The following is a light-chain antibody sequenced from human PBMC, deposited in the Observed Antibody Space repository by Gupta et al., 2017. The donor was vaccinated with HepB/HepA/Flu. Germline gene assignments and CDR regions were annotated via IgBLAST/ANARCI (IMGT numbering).Light chain of an antibody. CDR3: QQSYSTPPLT. V-gene: IGKV1-39*01. J-gene: IGKJ4*01. Sequence: DIQMTQSPSSLSASVGDRVTITCRASQSISSYLNWYQQKPGKAPKLLIYAASSLQSGVPSRFSGSGSGTDFTLTISSRQPEDFATYYCQQSYSTPPLTFGGGTKVEIK. CDR1: QSISSY. CDR2: AAS.